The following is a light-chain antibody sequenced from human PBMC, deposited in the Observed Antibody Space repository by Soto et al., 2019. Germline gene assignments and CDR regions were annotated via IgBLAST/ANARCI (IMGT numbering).Light chain of an antibody. CDR2: WAS. CDR1: QNVLYSSNNKYY. CDR3: HQYYSTPFT. J-gene: IGKJ3*01. V-gene: IGKV4-1*01. Sequence: DIVMTQSPDSLAVSLGERATINCKSSQNVLYSSNNKYYLAWYQQKPGQPPKLLIYWASTRESGVPDRFSGSGSGSDFTLTISSLQAEDVAFYYCHQYYSTPFTFGPGTKADIK.